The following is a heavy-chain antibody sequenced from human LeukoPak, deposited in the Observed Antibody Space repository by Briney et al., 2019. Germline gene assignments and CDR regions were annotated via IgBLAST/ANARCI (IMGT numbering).Heavy chain of an antibody. Sequence: EASVKVSCKASGGTFSSYTISWVRQAPGQGLEWMGRIIPILGIANYAQKFQGRVTITADKSTSTAYMELSSLRSEDTAVYYCARETEWLVETYNYYGMDVWGQGPTVTVSS. J-gene: IGHJ6*02. CDR1: GGTFSSYT. CDR2: IIPILGIA. CDR3: ARETEWLVETYNYYGMDV. D-gene: IGHD6-19*01. V-gene: IGHV1-69*04.